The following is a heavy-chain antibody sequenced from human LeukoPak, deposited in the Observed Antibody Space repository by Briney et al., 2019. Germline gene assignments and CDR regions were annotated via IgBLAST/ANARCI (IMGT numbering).Heavy chain of an antibody. V-gene: IGHV1-3*01. D-gene: IGHD1-26*01. CDR3: ARDNSGSYSDYYYGMDV. Sequence: ASVKVSCKASGYTFTSYAMHWVRQAPGQRLEWMGWINAGNGNTKYSQKFQGRVTITRDTSASTAYMELSSLRSEDTAVYYCARDNSGSYSDYYYGMDVWGQGTTVTVSS. CDR1: GYTFTSYA. CDR2: INAGNGNT. J-gene: IGHJ6*02.